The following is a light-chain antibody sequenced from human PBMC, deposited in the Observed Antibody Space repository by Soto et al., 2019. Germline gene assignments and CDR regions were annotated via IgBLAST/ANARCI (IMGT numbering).Light chain of an antibody. Sequence: VELTRSPAPMSESPGERATLSCRASQSVSSNLAWYQQKPGQAPRLLIYGASTRATGIPARFSGSGSGTEFTLTFGILQSEDFAVYYSQLSANLLRPFAQGTRVEI. V-gene: IGKV3-15*01. CDR2: GAS. CDR1: QSVSSN. J-gene: IGKJ1*01. CDR3: QLSANLLRP.